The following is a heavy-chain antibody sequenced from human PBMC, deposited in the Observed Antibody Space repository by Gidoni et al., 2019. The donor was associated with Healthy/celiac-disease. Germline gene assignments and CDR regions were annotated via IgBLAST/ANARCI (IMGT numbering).Heavy chain of an antibody. D-gene: IGHD3-10*01. Sequence: EVQLVESGGGLVQPGGSLRLSCAASGFTFSSYSMNWVRQAPGKGLEWVSYIRSSSSNIYYADSVKGRFTISRDNAKNSLYLQMNSLRDEDTAVYYCARGLWFGELGMGNWFDPWGQGTLVTVSS. CDR1: GFTFSSYS. J-gene: IGHJ5*02. CDR2: IRSSSSNI. V-gene: IGHV3-48*02. CDR3: ARGLWFGELGMGNWFDP.